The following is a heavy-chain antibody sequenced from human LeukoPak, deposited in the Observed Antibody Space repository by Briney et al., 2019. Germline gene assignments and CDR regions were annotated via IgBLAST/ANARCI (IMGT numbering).Heavy chain of an antibody. J-gene: IGHJ4*02. CDR1: GDSISSHY. Sequence: SEPLSLTCTVSGDSISSHYWSWIRQPPGKGLEWIGYIYNSRSTNYNPSLKSRVTISVDTSKNQFSLNLSSVTAADTAVYYCARGHYYGSSGDYWGQGTLVTVSS. D-gene: IGHD3-22*01. CDR2: IYNSRST. V-gene: IGHV4-59*11. CDR3: ARGHYYGSSGDY.